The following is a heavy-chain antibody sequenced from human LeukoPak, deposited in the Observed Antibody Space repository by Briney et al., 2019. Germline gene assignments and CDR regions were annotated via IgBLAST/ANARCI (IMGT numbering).Heavy chain of an antibody. J-gene: IGHJ5*02. CDR2: ISGSGSRT. V-gene: IGHV3-23*01. CDR1: GFTYSSYA. D-gene: IGHD5-12*01. CDR3: AKDRGYSGYADS. Sequence: GGSLRLSCAASGFTYSSYAISWVRQAPGKGQERVSAISGSGSRTYYADSVKGRFTISRDNSKNTLYLQMNSLRAEDTALYYCAKDRGYSGYADSWGQGTLVTVSS.